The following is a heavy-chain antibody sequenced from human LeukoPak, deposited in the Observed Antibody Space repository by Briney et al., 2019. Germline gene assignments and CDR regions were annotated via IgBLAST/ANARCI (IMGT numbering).Heavy chain of an antibody. D-gene: IGHD6-19*01. CDR1: GGSISSYY. V-gene: IGHV4-59*01. CDR3: ARAPEYSSGWYDY. CDR2: IYYSGST. Sequence: PSETLSLTCTVSGGSISSYYWSWIRQPPGKGLEGIGYIYYSGSTNYTPSLKSRDTISVYTSKNQFSLKLSSVTAADTAVYYCARAPEYSSGWYDYWGQGTLVTVSS. J-gene: IGHJ4*02.